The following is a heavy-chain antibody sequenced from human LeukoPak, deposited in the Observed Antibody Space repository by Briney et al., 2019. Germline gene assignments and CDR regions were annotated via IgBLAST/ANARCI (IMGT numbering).Heavy chain of an antibody. Sequence: ASVKVSCKASGYTFTSYDINWVRQATGQGLERMGWTSLKSGKTGYAQKFQGRVTMTRNTSISTAYMELSSLRSEDTAVYYCARGKEITSIYNWFAPWGQGTLVTVSS. CDR1: GYTFTSYD. D-gene: IGHD3-16*01. V-gene: IGHV1-8*01. CDR3: ARGKEITSIYNWFAP. CDR2: TSLKSGKT. J-gene: IGHJ5*02.